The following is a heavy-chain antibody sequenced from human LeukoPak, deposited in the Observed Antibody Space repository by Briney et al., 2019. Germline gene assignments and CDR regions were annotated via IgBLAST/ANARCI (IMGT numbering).Heavy chain of an antibody. J-gene: IGHJ4*02. CDR2: IYSGGST. V-gene: IGHV3-53*01. CDR1: GFTVSSNY. Sequence: GSLRLPCAASGFTVSSNYMSWVRHAPGKGLEWVSVIYSGGSTYYADSVKGRFTISSDNSKNTLYLQMNSLRAEDTAVYYCARVVVAALDYWGQGTLVTVSS. D-gene: IGHD2-15*01. CDR3: ARVVVAALDY.